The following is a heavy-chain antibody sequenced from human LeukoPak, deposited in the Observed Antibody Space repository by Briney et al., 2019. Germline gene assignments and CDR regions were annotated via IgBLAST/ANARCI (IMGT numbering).Heavy chain of an antibody. J-gene: IGHJ6*03. CDR2: IRSKAYGGTT. D-gene: IGHD3-3*01. Sequence: PGGSLRLSCTASGFTFGDYAMSWVRQAPGKGLEWVGFIRSKAYGGTTEYAASVKGRFTISRDDSKSIAYLQMNSLKTEDTAVYYCTRDVRFWSGYSYYYYYYMDVWGKGTTVTVSS. CDR1: GFTFGDYA. CDR3: TRDVRFWSGYSYYYYYYMDV. V-gene: IGHV3-49*04.